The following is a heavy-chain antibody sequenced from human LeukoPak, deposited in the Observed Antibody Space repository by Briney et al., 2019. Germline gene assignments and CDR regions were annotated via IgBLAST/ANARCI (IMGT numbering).Heavy chain of an antibody. D-gene: IGHD3-22*01. CDR1: GYTFTSNY. Sequence: ASVKVSCKASGYTFTSNYIHWVRQAPGQGLEWMGMIYPRDGSTSYAQKFQGRVTVTRDTSTSTAYMELRSLRSDDTAVYYCARGPANYYDSSSPYLFDIWGQGTMVTVSS. V-gene: IGHV1-46*01. J-gene: IGHJ3*02. CDR3: ARGPANYYDSSSPYLFDI. CDR2: IYPRDGST.